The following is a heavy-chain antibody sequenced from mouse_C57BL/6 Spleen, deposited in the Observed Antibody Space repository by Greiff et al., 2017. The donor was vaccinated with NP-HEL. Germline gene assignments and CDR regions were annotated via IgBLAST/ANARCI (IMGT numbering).Heavy chain of an antibody. V-gene: IGHV5-16*01. CDR3: ARDAGNYDYFDY. Sequence: EVKLVESEGGLVQPGSSMKLSCTASGFTFSDYYMAWVRQVPEKGLEWVANINYDGSSTYYLDSLKSRFIISRDNAKNILYLQMSSLKSEDTATYYCARDAGNYDYFDYWGQGTTLTVFS. D-gene: IGHD2-4*01. CDR2: INYDGSST. CDR1: GFTFSDYY. J-gene: IGHJ2*01.